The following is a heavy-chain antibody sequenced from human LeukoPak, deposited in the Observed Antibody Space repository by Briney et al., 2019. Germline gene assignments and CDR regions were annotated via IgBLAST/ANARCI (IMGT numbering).Heavy chain of an antibody. D-gene: IGHD5-24*01. J-gene: IGHJ4*02. V-gene: IGHV5-10-1*01. Sequence: AGESLKISCKGSGYSFTSYWISWVRQMPGKGLEWMGRIDPSDSYTNYSPSFQGHVTISADKSISTAYLQWSSLKASDTAMYYCARQGDGYNLVYYFDYWGQGTLVTVSS. CDR3: ARQGDGYNLVYYFDY. CDR1: GYSFTSYW. CDR2: IDPSDSYT.